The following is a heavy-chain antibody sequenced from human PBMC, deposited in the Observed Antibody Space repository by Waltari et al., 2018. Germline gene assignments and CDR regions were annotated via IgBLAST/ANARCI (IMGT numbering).Heavy chain of an antibody. Sequence: VTFKESGPVTVKPTETLTLTCTVSGFSLSHARMGQSWIRQPPGKALEWLAHILSNDEKSYSTALKSRLTISKDTSKSQVVLTMTNMDAVDTATYYCARILGGWELHYFDYWGQGTLVTVSS. CDR2: ILSNDEK. V-gene: IGHV2-26*01. CDR1: GFSLSHARMG. D-gene: IGHD1-26*01. J-gene: IGHJ4*02. CDR3: ARILGGWELHYFDY.